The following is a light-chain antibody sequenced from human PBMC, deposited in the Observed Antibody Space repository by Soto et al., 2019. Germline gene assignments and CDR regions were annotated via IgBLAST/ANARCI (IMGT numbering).Light chain of an antibody. CDR1: QSISSY. J-gene: IGKJ5*01. V-gene: IGKV1-33*01. Sequence: IQMTQSPSSLSASVGHRVTITCRASQSISSYLNWYQQKPGRAPKLLIYDASNLEAGVPSRFRGCASGTDSTFTISRLKPEDIATYYCQQYENLPTFGQGTRLEIK. CDR2: DAS. CDR3: QQYENLPT.